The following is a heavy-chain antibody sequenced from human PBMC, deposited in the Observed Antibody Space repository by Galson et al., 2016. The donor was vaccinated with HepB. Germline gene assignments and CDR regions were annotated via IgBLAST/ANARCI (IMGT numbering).Heavy chain of an antibody. CDR3: ARHWDSTWYFFDH. CDR1: GDSVSSDNVG. J-gene: IGHJ4*02. CDR2: TYYRSEWFS. Sequence: CAISGDSVSSDNVGWNWIRQSPSRGLEWLGKTYYRSEWFSDYAMSVKSRINIKADTSKNQFSLYLNSVTPEDTAVYYCARHWDSTWYFFDHWGQGTLVTVSS. D-gene: IGHD1-7*01. V-gene: IGHV6-1*01.